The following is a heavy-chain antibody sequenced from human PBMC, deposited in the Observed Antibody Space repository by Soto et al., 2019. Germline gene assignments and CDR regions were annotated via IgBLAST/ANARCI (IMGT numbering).Heavy chain of an antibody. Sequence: ASVKVSFKASGFSFTGYYIHWLRQAPGQGLEWMGWINAHSGGTEYAQKFQGRVTLTRDTSIATAYLTLTSLTSDDTALYYCAKDLTRQLAYWLDPWGQGTQVTV. CDR3: AKDLTRQLAYWLDP. CDR1: GFSFTGYY. V-gene: IGHV1-2*02. D-gene: IGHD6-6*01. CDR2: INAHSGGT. J-gene: IGHJ5*02.